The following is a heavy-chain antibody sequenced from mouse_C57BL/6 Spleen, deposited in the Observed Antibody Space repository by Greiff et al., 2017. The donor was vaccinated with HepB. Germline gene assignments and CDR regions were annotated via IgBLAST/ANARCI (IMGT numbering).Heavy chain of an antibody. CDR2: IDPENGDT. Sequence: VHVKQSGAELVRPGASVKLSCTASGFNIKDDYMHWVKQRPEQGLEWIGWIDPENGDTEYASKFQGKATITADTSSNTAYLQLSSLTSEDTAVYYCTIYYGYDGAYWGQGTLVTVSA. J-gene: IGHJ3*01. CDR3: TIYYGYDGAY. V-gene: IGHV14-4*01. CDR1: GFNIKDDY. D-gene: IGHD2-2*01.